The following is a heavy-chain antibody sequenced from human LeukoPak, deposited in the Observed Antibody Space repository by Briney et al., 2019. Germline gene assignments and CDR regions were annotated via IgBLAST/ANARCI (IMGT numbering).Heavy chain of an antibody. CDR2: INHSGST. V-gene: IGHV4-34*01. CDR3: ARDGGNLNSDY. CDR1: GGSFCVYY. J-gene: IGHJ4*02. D-gene: IGHD4-23*01. Sequence: SETLSLTCAVYGGSFCVYYWSWIRQPPGKGLEWIGEINHSGSTNYNPSLKSRVTISVDTSKNQFSLKLNSVTAADTAVYYCARDGGNLNSDYWGQGTLVTVSS.